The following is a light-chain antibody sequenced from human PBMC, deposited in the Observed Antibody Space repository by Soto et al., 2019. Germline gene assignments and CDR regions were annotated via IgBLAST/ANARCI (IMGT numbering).Light chain of an antibody. V-gene: IGKV3-20*01. CDR3: QQYGNSPWT. Sequence: VLTQYPSTLSLSPGGRGTVSGRASQRFGSSNLAWYQQKPGQAPRLLIYSTSSRATGIPDRFSGSGSGTEFTLTISRLEPEDFAVYYCQQYGNSPWTFGQGTKVDIK. J-gene: IGKJ1*01. CDR2: STS. CDR1: QRFGSSN.